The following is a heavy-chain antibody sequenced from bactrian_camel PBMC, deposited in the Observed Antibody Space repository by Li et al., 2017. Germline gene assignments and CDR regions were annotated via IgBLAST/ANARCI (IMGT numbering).Heavy chain of an antibody. Sequence: HVQLVESGGGSVRAGGSLRLSCAASGYTYSTYCMGWFRGSEREGVAAIDNDGTTSYADSVKGRFTISFDGAKNTLFLQMNSLRPEDTAMYYCASDSVSWACKVDNDFPWWGQGTQVTVS. D-gene: IGHD1*01. CDR3: ASDSVSWACKVDNDFPW. CDR1: GYTYSTYC. V-gene: IGHV3S57*01. J-gene: IGHJ6*01. CDR2: IDNDGTT.